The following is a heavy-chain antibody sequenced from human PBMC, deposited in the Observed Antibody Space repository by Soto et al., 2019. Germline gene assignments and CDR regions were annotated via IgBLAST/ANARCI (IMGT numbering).Heavy chain of an antibody. CDR1: GFTVSSNY. CDR3: ARELLTTVTRRYYGMDV. V-gene: IGHV3-66*01. D-gene: IGHD4-17*01. J-gene: IGHJ6*02. Sequence: EVQLVESGGGLVQPGGSLRLSCAASGFTVSSNYMSWVRQAPGKGLEWVSVIYSGGSTYYADSVKGRFTISRDNSKNPLYLQMNSLRAEDTAVYYCARELLTTVTRRYYGMDVWGQGTTVTVSS. CDR2: IYSGGST.